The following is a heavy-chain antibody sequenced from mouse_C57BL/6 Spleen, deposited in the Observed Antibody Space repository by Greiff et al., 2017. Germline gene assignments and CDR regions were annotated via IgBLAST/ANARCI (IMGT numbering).Heavy chain of an antibody. CDR3: ATVAPCAY. CDR1: GYTFTSYW. D-gene: IGHD1-1*01. J-gene: IGHJ3*01. CDR2: IDPSDSYT. V-gene: IGHV1-69*01. Sequence: VQLQQPGAELVMPGASVKLSCKASGYTFTSYWMHWVKQRPGQGLEWIGEIDPSDSYTNYNQKFKGKSTLTVDKSSSTAYMQLSSLTSDDSAVXYCATVAPCAYWGQGTLVTVSA.